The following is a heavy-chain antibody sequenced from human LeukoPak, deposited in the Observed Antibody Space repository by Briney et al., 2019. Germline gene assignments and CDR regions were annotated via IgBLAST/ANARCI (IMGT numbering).Heavy chain of an antibody. J-gene: IGHJ4*02. V-gene: IGHV3-11*01. CDR2: ISSSGSTI. CDR3: AREAPAADYYDSSGPFDY. CDR1: GFTFSDYY. D-gene: IGHD3-22*01. Sequence: GGSLRLSCAASGFTFSDYYMSWIRQAPGKGLEWVSYISSSGSTIYYADSVKGRFTISRDSAKNSLYLQMNSLRAEDTAVYYCAREAPAADYYDSSGPFDYWGQGTLVTVSS.